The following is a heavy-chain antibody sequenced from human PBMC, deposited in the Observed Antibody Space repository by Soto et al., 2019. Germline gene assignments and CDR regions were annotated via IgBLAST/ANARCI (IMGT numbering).Heavy chain of an antibody. CDR3: ARVGGSGSYLNFDY. CDR2: INPNSGGT. D-gene: IGHD1-26*01. V-gene: IGHV1-2*04. J-gene: IGHJ4*02. Sequence: ASVKVSCKASGYTFTGYYMHWVRQAPGQGLEWMGWINPNSGGTNYAQKFQGWVTMTRDTSISTAYMELSRLRSDDTAVYYCARVGGSGSYLNFDYWGQGTLVTVSS. CDR1: GYTFTGYY.